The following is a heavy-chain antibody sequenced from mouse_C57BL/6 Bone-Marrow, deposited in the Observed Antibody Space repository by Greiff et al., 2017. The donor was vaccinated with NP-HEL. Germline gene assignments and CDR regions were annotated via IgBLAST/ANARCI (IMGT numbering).Heavy chain of an antibody. CDR2: INYDGSST. V-gene: IGHV5-16*01. Sequence: EVKLVESEGGLVQPGSSMKLSCTASGFTFSDYYMAWVRQVPEKGLEWVANINYDGSSTYYLDSLKSRFIISRDNAKNILYLQMSSLKSEDTATYYWAREGVYFDYWGQGTTLTVSS. CDR1: GFTFSDYY. CDR3: AREGVYFDY. J-gene: IGHJ2*01.